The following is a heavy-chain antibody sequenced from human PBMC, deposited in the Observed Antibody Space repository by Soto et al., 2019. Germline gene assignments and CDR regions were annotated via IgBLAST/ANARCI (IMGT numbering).Heavy chain of an antibody. D-gene: IGHD3-10*01. CDR2: ISGHNGNT. CDR1: GYSFTSYG. V-gene: IGHV1-18*04. J-gene: IGHJ4*02. Sequence: ASVKVSCKASGYSFTSYGISWVRQAPGQGPEWMGWISGHNGNTNHPQSLQGRVTMTTDTSRNTAYMELRSLRSDDTAVYYCARHRFNYYHDSVYYYCDYWRQGTLVTVSS. CDR3: ARHRFNYYHDSVYYYCDY.